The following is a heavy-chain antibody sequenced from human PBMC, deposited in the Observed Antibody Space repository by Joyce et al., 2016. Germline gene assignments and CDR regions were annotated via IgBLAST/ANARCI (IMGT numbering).Heavy chain of an antibody. D-gene: IGHD4-17*01. Sequence: QLQLQESGPGLVKPSETLSLTCTVSGGAISSSSYYWGWIRQPPGKGLVLVGSIYYSGSTYYFPALKSRVTISVDTSKNQFSLKVDSVTAADTAVYYWAGTPRGLRLGYSHWGQGTLVTVSS. J-gene: IGHJ4*02. CDR2: IYYSGST. CDR1: GGAISSSSYY. CDR3: AGTPRGLRLGYSH. V-gene: IGHV4-39*07.